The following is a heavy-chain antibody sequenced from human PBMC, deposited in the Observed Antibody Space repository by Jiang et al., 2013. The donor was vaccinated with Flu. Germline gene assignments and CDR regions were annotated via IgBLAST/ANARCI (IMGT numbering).Heavy chain of an antibody. CDR2: IYHSGST. J-gene: IGHJ4*02. D-gene: IGHD6-13*01. CDR1: GGSISSSNW. Sequence: GLVKPSGTLSLTCAVSGGSISSSNWWSWVRQPPGKGLEWIGEIYHSGSTNYNPSLKSRVTISVDKSKNQFSLKLSSVTAADTAVYYCARLDLAAAGGEAVDYWGQGTLVTVSS. V-gene: IGHV4-4*02. CDR3: ARLDLAAAGGEAVDY.